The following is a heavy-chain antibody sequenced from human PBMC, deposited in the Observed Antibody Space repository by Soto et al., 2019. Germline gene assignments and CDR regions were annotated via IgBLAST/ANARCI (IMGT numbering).Heavy chain of an antibody. CDR2: IYYSGST. V-gene: IGHV4-30-4*01. J-gene: IGHJ4*02. Sequence: SETLSLTCAVSGGSISSGDYYWSWIRQPPGKGLEWIGYIYYSGSTYYNPSLKSRVTISVDTSKNQFSLKLSSVTAADTAVYYCASRAATTVTTFYWGQGTLVTVSS. D-gene: IGHD4-4*01. CDR1: GGSISSGDYY. CDR3: ASRAATTVTTFY.